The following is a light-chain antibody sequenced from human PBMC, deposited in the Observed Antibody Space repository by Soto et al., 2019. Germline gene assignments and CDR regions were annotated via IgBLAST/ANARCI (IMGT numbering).Light chain of an antibody. Sequence: DIVLTQSPGTLSLPPGERATLSCRASQSVSSKYLAWYQQKPGQPPRVLIYGTSIRATGIPERFSGGGSGTDFTLTITRLESEDFAVYYCQQYGSSLFTFGPGTKVDF. CDR3: QQYGSSLFT. V-gene: IGKV3-20*01. J-gene: IGKJ3*01. CDR1: QSVSSKY. CDR2: GTS.